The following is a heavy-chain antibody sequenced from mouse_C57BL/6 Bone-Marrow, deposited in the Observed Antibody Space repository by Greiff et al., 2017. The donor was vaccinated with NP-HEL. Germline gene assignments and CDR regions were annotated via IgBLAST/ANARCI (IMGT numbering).Heavy chain of an antibody. CDR3: TTSCVFDD. D-gene: IGHD1-1*01. CDR1: GYSFTDYN. V-gene: IGHV1-39*01. J-gene: IGHJ2*01. CDR2: INPDYGTT. Sequence: VQLKESGPELVKPGASVKISCKASGYSFTDYNMNWVKQSNGKSLEWIGVINPDYGTTSYNPKFKGKATMTVDQSSNTAYLQLSSLTSEDTAVYYCTTSCVFDDWGQGTTLTVSS.